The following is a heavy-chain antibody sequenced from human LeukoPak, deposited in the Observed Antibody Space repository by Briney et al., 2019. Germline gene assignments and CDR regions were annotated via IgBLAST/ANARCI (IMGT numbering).Heavy chain of an antibody. CDR3: AGLVGRYSSGLYYYYFDY. Sequence: PSETLSLTCAVSGGSISSVNLWSWVRQPPGKGLEWVGEMYLSGTTTYNPSLKSRVTISIDKSKNQFSLSLRSVTAADTAVYYCAGLVGRYSSGLYYYYFDYWGQGTLVTVSS. D-gene: IGHD3-22*01. CDR1: GGSISSVNL. J-gene: IGHJ4*02. V-gene: IGHV4-4*02. CDR2: MYLSGTT.